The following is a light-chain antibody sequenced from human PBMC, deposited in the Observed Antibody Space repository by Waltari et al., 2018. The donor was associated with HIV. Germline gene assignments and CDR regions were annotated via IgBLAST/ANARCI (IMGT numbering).Light chain of an antibody. CDR2: GAT. CDR1: QSIDNY. J-gene: IGKJ5*01. V-gene: IGKV1-39*01. CDR3: QQTLRSPQT. Sequence: DIQMTQSPSSLSASVGATVTITCRARQSIDNYLNWYQQTPGKAPRLLIFGATRLQSWGPSRFRGSGSGSDFTLTVISLQPEDFATYYCQQTLRSPQTFGQGTRLDIK.